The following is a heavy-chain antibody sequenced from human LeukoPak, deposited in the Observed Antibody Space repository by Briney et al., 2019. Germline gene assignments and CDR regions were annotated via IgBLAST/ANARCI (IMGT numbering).Heavy chain of an antibody. V-gene: IGHV3-64*01. CDR3: ARSSGSYPLDY. CDR2: ISSNGGST. CDR1: GFTFSSYA. Sequence: GGSLRLSCAASGFTFSSYAMHWFRQAPGKGLEYVSAISSNGGSTYYANSVKGRFTISRDNSKNTLYLQMGSLRAEDMAVYYCARSSGSYPLDYWGQGTLVTVSS. J-gene: IGHJ4*02. D-gene: IGHD1-26*01.